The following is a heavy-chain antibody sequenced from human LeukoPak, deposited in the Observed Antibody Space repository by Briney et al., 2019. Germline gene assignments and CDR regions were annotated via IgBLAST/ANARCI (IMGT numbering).Heavy chain of an antibody. CDR1: GFTFSTYE. CDR2: IGSSGSTI. Sequence: GGSLRLSCEASGFTFSTYEMNWVRQTPGKGLEWVSCIGSSGSTIYYADSVKGRFTISRDNGKNSLCLHMNSLRAEDTAVYYCAKAIHRGMIVVVIPSYFDYWGQGTLVTVSS. D-gene: IGHD3-22*01. V-gene: IGHV3-48*03. CDR3: AKAIHRGMIVVVIPSYFDY. J-gene: IGHJ4*02.